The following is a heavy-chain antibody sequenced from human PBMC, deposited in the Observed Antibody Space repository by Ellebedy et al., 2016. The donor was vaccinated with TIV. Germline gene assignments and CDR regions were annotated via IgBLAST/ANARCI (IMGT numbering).Heavy chain of an antibody. Sequence: GESLKISCAASGFTFSSYGMHWVRQAPGKGLEWVAVISYDESNKYYADSVKGRFTASRDNSKNTLYLQMSSLRAEDTAVYYCARDHSSGYYRGFYYYGMDVWGQGTTVTVSS. CDR2: ISYDESNK. V-gene: IGHV3-30*03. J-gene: IGHJ6*02. D-gene: IGHD3-22*01. CDR1: GFTFSSYG. CDR3: ARDHSSGYYRGFYYYGMDV.